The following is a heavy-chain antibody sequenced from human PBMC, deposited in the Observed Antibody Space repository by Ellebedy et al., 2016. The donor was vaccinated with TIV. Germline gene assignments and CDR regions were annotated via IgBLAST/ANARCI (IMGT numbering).Heavy chain of an antibody. Sequence: PSETLSLTCTVSGGSLSRSSYYWGWFRQPPGKGLEWIGNIFYSGDTDYNPSLKSRATMSVNTSKNQFSLNLRSVTAADTALYYCARNPPTYNWVDSWGQGTLVTVSS. CDR1: GGSLSRSSYY. CDR2: IFYSGDT. J-gene: IGHJ5*01. V-gene: IGHV4-39*01. CDR3: ARNPPTYNWVDS.